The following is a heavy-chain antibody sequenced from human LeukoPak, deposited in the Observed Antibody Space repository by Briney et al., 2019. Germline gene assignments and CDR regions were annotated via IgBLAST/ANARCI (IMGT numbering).Heavy chain of an antibody. CDR2: INTDGSST. V-gene: IGHV3-74*01. J-gene: IGHJ4*02. CDR3: ARVSSSSWWALDY. Sequence: GGSLRLSCAASGFTFSSYWMHWVRQAPGKGLVWVSRINTDGSSTSYADSVKGRFTISRDNAKNTLYLQMNSLRAEDTAVYYCARVSSSSWWALDYWGQGTLVTVSS. D-gene: IGHD6-13*01. CDR1: GFTFSSYW.